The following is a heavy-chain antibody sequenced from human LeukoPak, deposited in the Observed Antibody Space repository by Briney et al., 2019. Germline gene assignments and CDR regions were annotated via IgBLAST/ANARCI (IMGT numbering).Heavy chain of an antibody. CDR2: TYHNGDT. CDR1: GDSISSGLYS. CDR3: ARLWSHSKTEDY. J-gene: IGHJ4*02. D-gene: IGHD3-16*01. V-gene: IGHV4-39*01. Sequence: SETLSLTCTVSGDSISSGLYSWGWIRQPPGEGLEWIGNTYHNGDTYYNPSLRSRVTISVDTSENQFSLSLRSVTAADTAVYYCARLWSHSKTEDYWGQGTVVTVSS.